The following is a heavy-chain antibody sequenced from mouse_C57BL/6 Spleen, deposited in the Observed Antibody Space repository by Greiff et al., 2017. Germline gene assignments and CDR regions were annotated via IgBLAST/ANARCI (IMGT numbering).Heavy chain of an antibody. D-gene: IGHD1-1*01. V-gene: IGHV2-2*01. CDR3: ARKDYYGSLDD. CDR1: GFSLTSYG. J-gene: IGHJ2*01. Sequence: VQVVESGPGLVQPSQSLSITCTVSGFSLTSYGVHWVRQSPGKGLEWLGVIWSGGSTDYNAAFITRLSISKDNSKSQVFFKMNSMQADDTAIDYCARKDYYGSLDDWGQGTTLTVSS. CDR2: IWSGGST.